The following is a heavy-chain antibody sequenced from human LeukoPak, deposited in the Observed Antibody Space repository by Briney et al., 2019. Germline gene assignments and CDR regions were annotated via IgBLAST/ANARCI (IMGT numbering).Heavy chain of an antibody. V-gene: IGHV3-23*01. CDR3: ANGGYCSRSSCSPFDY. CDR1: GFTFSNYA. D-gene: IGHD2-2*01. CDR2: ISGSGDST. Sequence: GGSLRLSCAASGFTFSNYAMRWVRQAPGKGLEWVSGISGSGDSTYYADSVKGRFTISRDNSKNALYLQMHSLRAEDTAVYYCANGGYCSRSSCSPFDYWGQGTLVTVSS. J-gene: IGHJ4*02.